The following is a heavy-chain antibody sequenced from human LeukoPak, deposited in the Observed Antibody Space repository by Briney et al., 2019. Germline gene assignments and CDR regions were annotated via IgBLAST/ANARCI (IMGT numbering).Heavy chain of an antibody. CDR1: GFTFSSYA. V-gene: IGHV3-23*01. D-gene: IGHD3-16*01. Sequence: GGSLRLSCAASGFTFSSYAMSWVRQAPGKGLEWVSAISSSGDNTYYADAVKGRFTISRDNSKNTLFLQMNSLRAEDTALYYCAKDATIQGEYFDYWGQGTLVTVSS. CDR2: ISSSGDNT. J-gene: IGHJ4*02. CDR3: AKDATIQGEYFDY.